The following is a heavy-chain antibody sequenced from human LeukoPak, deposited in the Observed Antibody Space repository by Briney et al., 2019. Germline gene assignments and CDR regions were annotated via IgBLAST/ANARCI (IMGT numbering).Heavy chain of an antibody. CDR3: AREARQQLVHRGGAFDI. J-gene: IGHJ3*02. V-gene: IGHV7-4-1*02. CDR2: INTNTGNP. CDR1: GYTFTSYA. Sequence: GASVKVSCKASGYTFTSYAMNWVRQAPGQGLEWMGWINTNTGNPTYAQGFTGRFVFSLDTSVSTAYLQISSLKAEDTAVYYCAREARQQLVHRGGAFDIWGQGTMVTVSS. D-gene: IGHD6-13*01.